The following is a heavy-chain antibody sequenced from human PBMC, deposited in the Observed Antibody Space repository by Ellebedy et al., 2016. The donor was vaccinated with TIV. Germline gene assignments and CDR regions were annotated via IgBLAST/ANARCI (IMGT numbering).Heavy chain of an antibody. CDR2: IKQDGSEK. J-gene: IGHJ4*02. CDR3: ARDTWLGRAYYFDS. CDR1: GFTFSNYW. Sequence: GGSLRLSCATSGFTFSNYWMTWVRQAPGKGLEWVANIKQDGSEKYYVDSVKGRFSISRDNAKNSLYVQMNSLTDEDTAVYYCARDTWLGRAYYFDSWGQGTLVTVSS. D-gene: IGHD6-19*01. V-gene: IGHV3-7*01.